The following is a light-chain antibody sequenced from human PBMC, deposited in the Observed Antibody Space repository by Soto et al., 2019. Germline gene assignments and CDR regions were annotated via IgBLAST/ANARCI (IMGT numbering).Light chain of an antibody. CDR1: QGIGNF. CDR2: AAS. V-gene: IGKV1-27*01. J-gene: IGKJ1*01. Sequence: DIQMTQSPSSLSASIGDKVTITCRASQGIGNFLAWYQQKPGKPPKLLMYAASSLQSGVPSRFSGSGVGTDFPLTICSRQPEDVASYYCQKYDSAPWTFGQGTKVEIK. CDR3: QKYDSAPWT.